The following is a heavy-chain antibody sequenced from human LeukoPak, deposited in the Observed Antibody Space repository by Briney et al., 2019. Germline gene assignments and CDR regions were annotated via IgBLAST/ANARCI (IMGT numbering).Heavy chain of an antibody. D-gene: IGHD3-3*01. CDR1: GGSISSSSYY. CDR2: IYYSGNT. V-gene: IGHV4-39*01. CDR3: ARQTGAGLFILP. Sequence: SETLSLTCTVSGGSISSSSYYWGWIRQPPGKGLEWVGSIYYSGNTYYNPSPKSRVTISVDTSKNQFSLILTSVTAADTAVYYCARQTGAGLFILPGGQGTLVTVSS. J-gene: IGHJ4*02.